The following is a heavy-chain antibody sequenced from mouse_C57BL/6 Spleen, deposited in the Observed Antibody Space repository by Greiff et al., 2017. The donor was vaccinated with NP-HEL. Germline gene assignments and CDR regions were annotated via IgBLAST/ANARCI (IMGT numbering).Heavy chain of an antibody. Sequence: VQLQQSGPELVKPGASVKMSCKASGYTFTDYNMHWVKQSHGKSLEWIGYINPNNGGTSYNQKFKGKATLTVNKSSSTAYMELRSLTSEDSAVYYCASEGYSNYEGYYFDYWGQGTTLTVSS. J-gene: IGHJ2*01. CDR2: INPNNGGT. CDR1: GYTFTDYN. D-gene: IGHD2-5*01. CDR3: ASEGYSNYEGYYFDY. V-gene: IGHV1-22*01.